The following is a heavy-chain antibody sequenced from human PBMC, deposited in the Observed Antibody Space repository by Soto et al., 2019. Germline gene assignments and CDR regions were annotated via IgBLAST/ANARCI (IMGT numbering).Heavy chain of an antibody. CDR1: GGSISSGGYY. D-gene: IGHD2-15*01. CDR3: ATSREIGYRSGGGCYPFVFDP. V-gene: IGHV4-31*03. CDR2: NYYSGST. J-gene: IGHJ5*02. Sequence: QVQLQESGPGLVKPSQTLSLTCTVSGGSISSGGYYWSWIRQHPGKGLEWIGYNYYSGSTYYNPSLKSRITTSVETSKNPVSLKLSSVTVTDTAVYYCATSREIGYRSGGGCYPFVFDPWGQGTLVTVSS.